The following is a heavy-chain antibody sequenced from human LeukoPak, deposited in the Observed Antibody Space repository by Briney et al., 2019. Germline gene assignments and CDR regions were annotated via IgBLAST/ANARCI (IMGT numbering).Heavy chain of an antibody. D-gene: IGHD4-17*01. CDR3: ARANPVYGDFDY. V-gene: IGHV3-53*01. CDR2: IFPDGQT. CDR1: GFTFSSYA. Sequence: GGSLRLSCAVSGFTFSSYAMHWVRQARGKALEWVSLIFPDGQTYYADFVQGRFSISRDMSRNILFLDMSSLRAEDTAVFFCARANPVYGDFDYWGQGTLVTVSS. J-gene: IGHJ4*02.